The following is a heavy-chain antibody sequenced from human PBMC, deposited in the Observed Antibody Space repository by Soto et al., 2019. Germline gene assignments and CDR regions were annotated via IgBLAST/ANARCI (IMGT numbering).Heavy chain of an antibody. Sequence: SETLSLTCAVYGGSFSGYYWSWIRQPPGKGLEWIGYMYNTGSTIYNPSLKSRVTISVDTSKNQFSLKLNSVTAADTAVYYCALRSMAVVQEYWGQGTLVTVSS. V-gene: IGHV4-59*01. CDR3: ALRSMAVVQEY. D-gene: IGHD3-22*01. CDR1: GGSFSGYY. J-gene: IGHJ4*02. CDR2: MYNTGST.